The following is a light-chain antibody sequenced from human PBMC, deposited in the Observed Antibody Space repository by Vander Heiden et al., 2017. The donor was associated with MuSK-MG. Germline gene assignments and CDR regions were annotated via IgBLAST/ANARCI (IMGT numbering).Light chain of an antibody. CDR3: QQEDSTLRT. V-gene: IGKV4-1*01. CDR1: QSVLYSSNNKNY. CDR2: WAS. Sequence: DIVMTQSPDSLSVSLGERATINCKSSQSVLYSSNNKNYLAWYQQKPGQPPKLLIYWASTREYGVPDRFSGRGSGTDFTLTISSLQAEDVAVYYCQQEDSTLRTFGQGTKVEIK. J-gene: IGKJ1*01.